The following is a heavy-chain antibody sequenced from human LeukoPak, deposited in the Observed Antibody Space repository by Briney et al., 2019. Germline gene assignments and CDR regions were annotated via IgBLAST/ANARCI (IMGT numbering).Heavy chain of an antibody. D-gene: IGHD3-10*01. V-gene: IGHV1-18*01. CDR2: ISAYNGNT. Sequence: ASVKVSCKASGYTFTSYYISWVRQAPGQGLEWMAWISAYNGNTKYAQKFQGRVTMTTDTSTSTAYMELRSLRSDDTAVYYCARDPLRFGELLGYFDYWGQGTLVTVSS. CDR3: ARDPLRFGELLGYFDY. CDR1: GYTFTSYY. J-gene: IGHJ4*02.